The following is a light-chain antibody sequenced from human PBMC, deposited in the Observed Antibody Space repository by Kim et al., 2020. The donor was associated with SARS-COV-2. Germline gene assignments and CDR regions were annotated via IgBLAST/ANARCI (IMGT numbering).Light chain of an antibody. CDR2: QAS. CDR3: KQSETYWT. CDR1: QSVDGW. J-gene: IGKJ1*01. Sequence: DIQMTQSPSTLSAFVGDRVTITCRASQSVDGWLAWYQQKPGKAPRLLIYQASKLASGVPLRFSGSGSGTDFTLTVSNLQPDDSAVYYCKQSETYWTFGPGTKVDIK. V-gene: IGKV1-5*03.